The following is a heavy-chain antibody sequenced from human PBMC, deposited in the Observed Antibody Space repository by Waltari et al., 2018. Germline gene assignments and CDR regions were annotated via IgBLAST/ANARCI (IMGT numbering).Heavy chain of an antibody. CDR2: INHSGST. Sequence: QVQLQQWGAGLLKPSETLSLTCAVYGGSFSGYYWSWIRQPPGKGLEWVGEINHSGSTDYKPSLKIRGTISVETSKNQFPLKVSSVTAADTAVYYCARARLQGRWFDPWGQGTLVTVSS. CDR3: ARARLQGRWFDP. V-gene: IGHV4-34*01. CDR1: GGSFSGYY. J-gene: IGHJ5*02.